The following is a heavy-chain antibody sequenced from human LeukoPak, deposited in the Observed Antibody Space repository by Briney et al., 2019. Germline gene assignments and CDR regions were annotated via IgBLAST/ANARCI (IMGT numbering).Heavy chain of an antibody. Sequence: GASVKVSCKASGYIFSSYYMNWVRQAPGQGLEWMGIIIPSGGSTSYAQKFQGRVTMTRDTSTSTVYMELSSLRSEDTAVYYCARDSPISGSYYGGLGYWGQGTLVTVSS. CDR1: GYIFSSYY. CDR3: ARDSPISGSYYGGLGY. J-gene: IGHJ4*02. CDR2: IIPSGGST. V-gene: IGHV1-46*01. D-gene: IGHD1-26*01.